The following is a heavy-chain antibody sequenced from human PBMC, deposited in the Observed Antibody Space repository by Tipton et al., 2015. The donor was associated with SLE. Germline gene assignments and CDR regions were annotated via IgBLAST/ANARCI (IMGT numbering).Heavy chain of an antibody. CDR3: ARKKTVGRYNYFDP. J-gene: IGHJ5*02. CDR1: GGSVSSGNYY. CDR2: IFARGST. V-gene: IGHV4-61*02. Sequence: TLSLTCTVSGGSVSSGNYYWSWIRQPAGKGLEWIGRIFARGSTNYNPSLNSRVTISVDTSKNQFSLKLSSVTAADTAVYYCARKKTVGRYNYFDPWGQGTLVTASS. D-gene: IGHD1-1*01.